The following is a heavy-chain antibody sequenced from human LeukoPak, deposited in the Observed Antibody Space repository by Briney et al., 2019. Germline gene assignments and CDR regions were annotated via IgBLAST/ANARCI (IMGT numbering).Heavy chain of an antibody. CDR1: GFTFSSYG. CDR3: ARRAGGYSHPYDY. Sequence: GGSLRLSCAASGFTFSSYGMTWVRQAPGKGPEWVSYISSSSSTIYYADSVKGRFTISRDNAKNSLYLRMNSLRAAHTAVYYCARRAGGYSHPYDYWGQGTLVTVSS. V-gene: IGHV3-48*01. CDR2: ISSSSSTI. D-gene: IGHD4-23*01. J-gene: IGHJ4*02.